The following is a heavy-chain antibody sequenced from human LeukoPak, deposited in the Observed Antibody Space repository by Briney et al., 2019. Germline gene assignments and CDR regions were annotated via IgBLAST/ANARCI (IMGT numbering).Heavy chain of an antibody. V-gene: IGHV1-69*06. Sequence: SVKVSCKASGGTFSSYAISWVRQAPGQGLEWMGGIIPIFGTANYAQKFQGRVTITADKSTSTAYMELSSLRSEDTAVYYCASNVDTAMQFDYWGQGTLVTVSS. J-gene: IGHJ4*02. CDR1: GGTFSSYA. CDR3: ASNVDTAMQFDY. D-gene: IGHD5-18*01. CDR2: IIPIFGTA.